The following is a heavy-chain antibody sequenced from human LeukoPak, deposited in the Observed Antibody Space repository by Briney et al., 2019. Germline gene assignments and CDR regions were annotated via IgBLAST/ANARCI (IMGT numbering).Heavy chain of an antibody. Sequence: SETLSLTCTVSGGSISSSSYYWGWIRQPPGKGLEWIGSIYYSGSTYYNPSLKSRVTISVDTSKNQFSLKLSSVTAADTAVYYCARHSPGMAAAGSYAFDIWGQGTMVTVSS. CDR1: GGSISSSSYY. J-gene: IGHJ3*02. CDR3: ARHSPGMAAAGSYAFDI. V-gene: IGHV4-39*01. CDR2: IYYSGST. D-gene: IGHD6-13*01.